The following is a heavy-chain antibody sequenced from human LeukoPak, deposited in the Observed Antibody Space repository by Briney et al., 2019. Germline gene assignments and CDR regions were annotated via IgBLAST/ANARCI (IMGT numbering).Heavy chain of an antibody. Sequence: PSGTLSLTCAVSGGSISSSNWWSWVRQPPGKGLEWIGEIYHSGSTNYNPSLKSRVTISVDKSKNQFSLKLSSVTAADTAVYYCARVVGVVVVPAAMLRDYYYYMDVWGKGTTVIVSS. J-gene: IGHJ6*03. CDR1: GGSISSSNW. CDR3: ARVVGVVVVPAAMLRDYYYYMDV. CDR2: IYHSGST. D-gene: IGHD2-2*01. V-gene: IGHV4-4*02.